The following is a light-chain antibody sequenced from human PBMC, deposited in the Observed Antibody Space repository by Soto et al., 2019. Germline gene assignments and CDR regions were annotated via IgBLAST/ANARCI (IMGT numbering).Light chain of an antibody. Sequence: QSALTQPRPVSGSPGQSVTISCTGTSSDVGRFEYVSWYQQHPGEAPKVVVYDITKRPSGVPDRFSGSKSGNTASLTISGLQAEDEADYYCCSYAGIYSYVFGTGTKLTVL. V-gene: IGLV2-11*01. J-gene: IGLJ1*01. CDR1: SSDVGRFEY. CDR3: CSYAGIYSYV. CDR2: DIT.